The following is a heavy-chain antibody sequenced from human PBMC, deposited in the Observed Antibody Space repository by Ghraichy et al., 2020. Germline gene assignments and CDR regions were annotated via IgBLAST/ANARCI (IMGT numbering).Heavy chain of an antibody. Sequence: SQTLSLTCTVSGASMTDYYWTWIRQPPGKGLEWIGFIHHTGGSKYNPSLEGRVAISLDTSRGQFSLRVSSVTAADTAVYYCAKGWYGDFLVWGQGTLVNVSS. V-gene: IGHV4-59*13. CDR2: IHHTGGS. J-gene: IGHJ1*01. CDR3: AKGWYGDFLV. CDR1: GASMTDYY. D-gene: IGHD3-10*01.